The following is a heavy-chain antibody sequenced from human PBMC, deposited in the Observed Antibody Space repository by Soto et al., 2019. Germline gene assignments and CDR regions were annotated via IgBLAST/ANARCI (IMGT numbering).Heavy chain of an antibody. Sequence: PEATLSLPCTVCDGSISSSNYFWGWLRQPPGKGLEWIGSMYYSGSTYYNPSLKSRVTISVGTSKNQFSLKLSSVTAADTAKYYCARHGKRPTRYRNWFDP. D-gene: IGHD3-9*01. V-gene: IGHV4-39*01. J-gene: IGHJ5*02. CDR3: ARHGKRPTRYRNWFDP. CDR1: DGSISSSNYF. CDR2: MYYSGST.